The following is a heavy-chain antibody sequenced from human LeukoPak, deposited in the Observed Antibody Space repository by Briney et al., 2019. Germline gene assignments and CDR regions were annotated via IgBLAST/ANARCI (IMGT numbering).Heavy chain of an antibody. V-gene: IGHV3-33*01. J-gene: IGHJ4*02. CDR2: IWYDGSNK. Sequence: GRSLRLSCAASGFTFSSYGMHWVRQAPGKGLEWVAVIWYDGSNKYYADSVKGRFTISRDNSKNTLYLQMNSLRAEDTAVYYCASVPSPLGYCSGGSCPIYDYWGQGTLVTVSS. CDR3: ASVPSPLGYCSGGSCPIYDY. CDR1: GFTFSSYG. D-gene: IGHD2-15*01.